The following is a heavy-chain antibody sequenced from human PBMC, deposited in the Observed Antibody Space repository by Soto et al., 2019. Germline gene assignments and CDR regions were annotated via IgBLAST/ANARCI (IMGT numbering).Heavy chain of an antibody. Sequence: PSETLSLTCTVSGGSISSYNWIWIRQSPGKGLECIGYIHYSGSTNYNPSLKSRVTISVDRSKNQFSLKVSSVTAADTALYFCARDASSGTYFRVSYFDYWGQGTLVTVSS. CDR2: IHYSGST. D-gene: IGHD1-26*01. CDR1: GGSISSYN. J-gene: IGHJ4*02. V-gene: IGHV4-59*01. CDR3: ARDASSGTYFRVSYFDY.